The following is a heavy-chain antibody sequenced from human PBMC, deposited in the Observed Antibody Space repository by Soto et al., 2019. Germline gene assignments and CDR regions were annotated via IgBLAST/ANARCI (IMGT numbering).Heavy chain of an antibody. CDR1: GYTFTSYA. V-gene: IGHV1-3*01. CDR2: INAGNGNT. Sequence: GASVKVSCEASGYTFTSYAMHWVRQAPGQRLEWMGWINAGNGNTKYSQKFQGRVTITRDTSASTAYMELSSLRSEDTAGYYCARESGYDHTYYYGMDVWGQGTTVTVSS. J-gene: IGHJ6*02. D-gene: IGHD5-12*01. CDR3: ARESGYDHTYYYGMDV.